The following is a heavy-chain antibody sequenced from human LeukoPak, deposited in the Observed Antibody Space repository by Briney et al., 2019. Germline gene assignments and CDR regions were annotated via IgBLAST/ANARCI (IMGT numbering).Heavy chain of an antibody. D-gene: IGHD5-18*01. Sequence: PGESLKISCKGSGYKFTSYWIGWVRQMPGKGLEWMGIIYPIDSDTRYSPSFQGQVTISADKSINTAYLQWSSLKASDTAMYYCARQRGYSYGYEKYYFDYWGQGTLVTVSS. J-gene: IGHJ4*02. CDR3: ARQRGYSYGYEKYYFDY. CDR1: GYKFTSYW. CDR2: IYPIDSDT. V-gene: IGHV5-51*01.